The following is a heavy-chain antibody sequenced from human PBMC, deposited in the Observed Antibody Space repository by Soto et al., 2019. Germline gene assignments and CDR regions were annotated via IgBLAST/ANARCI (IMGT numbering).Heavy chain of an antibody. Sequence: ASVKVSFKASGGTFTSYAISWVRQAPGQGFEWMGGIIPIFGTRNYAQKFQGRVTITADESTGTAYMELSSLRYEDTAVYYCARGISRGTVEAMTCEFDSWGQGTLVTVSS. J-gene: IGHJ4*02. CDR3: ARGISRGTVEAMTCEFDS. D-gene: IGHD5-12*01. CDR1: GGTFTSYA. CDR2: IIPIFGTR. V-gene: IGHV1-69*13.